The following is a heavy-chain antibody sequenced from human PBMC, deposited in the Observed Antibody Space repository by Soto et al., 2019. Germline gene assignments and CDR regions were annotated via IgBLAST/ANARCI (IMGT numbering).Heavy chain of an antibody. V-gene: IGHV3-30*18. Sequence: PGGSLRLSCTASGFTFSNYGMHWVRQAPGKGLEWVAVISDDASKKDYADSVKGRFTISRDNSKNTLYLQMDSLRVEDTAMYYCAKDLRVFTVIYYCEYWAQGTLVTVSS. J-gene: IGHJ4*02. D-gene: IGHD2-8*01. CDR3: AKDLRVFTVIYYCEY. CDR1: GFTFSNYG. CDR2: ISDDASKK.